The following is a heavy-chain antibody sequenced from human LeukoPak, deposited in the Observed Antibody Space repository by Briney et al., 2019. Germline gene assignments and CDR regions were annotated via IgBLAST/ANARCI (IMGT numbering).Heavy chain of an antibody. CDR1: GFSFSSYG. CDR2: ISYDGSNK. J-gene: IGHJ4*02. D-gene: IGHD3-16*01. Sequence: GGSLRLSCAASGFSFSSYGMHWVRLAPGKGLEWVAVISYDGSNKYYADSVKGRFTISRDNSKNTLYLQMNSLGAEDTAVYYCAKDIGGGEGYWGQGTLVTVSS. V-gene: IGHV3-30*18. CDR3: AKDIGGGEGY.